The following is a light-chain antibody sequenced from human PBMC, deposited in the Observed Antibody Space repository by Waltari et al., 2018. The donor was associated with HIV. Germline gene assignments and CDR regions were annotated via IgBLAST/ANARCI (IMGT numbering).Light chain of an antibody. CDR3: ASYTRTSTVV. V-gene: IGLV2-14*01. CDR1: SSDIATY. CDR2: DAN. J-gene: IGLJ3*02. Sequence: QSALTQPASVSGSLGQSITISCIGTSSDIATYVSWYQHHPDNAPRLVIYDANTRPSGITLRFSGSKSGNTASLTISGLQAEDEADYYCASYTRTSTVVFGGGTKVTVL.